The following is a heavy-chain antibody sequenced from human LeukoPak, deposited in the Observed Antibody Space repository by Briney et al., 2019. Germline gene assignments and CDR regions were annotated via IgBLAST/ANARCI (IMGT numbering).Heavy chain of an antibody. V-gene: IGHV3-9*01. D-gene: IGHD3-3*01. CDR3: AKAPPDFWSGFDP. Sequence: GRSLRLSCAASGFTFDDYAMHWVRQAPGKGLEWGSGISWNSGSIGYADSVKGRFTISRDNAKNSLYLQMNSLRAEDTALYYCAKAPPDFWSGFDPWGQGTLVTVSS. CDR2: ISWNSGSI. CDR1: GFTFDDYA. J-gene: IGHJ5*02.